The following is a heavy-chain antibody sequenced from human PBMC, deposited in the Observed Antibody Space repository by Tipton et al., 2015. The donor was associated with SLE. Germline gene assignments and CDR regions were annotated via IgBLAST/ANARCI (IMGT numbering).Heavy chain of an antibody. D-gene: IGHD1-14*01. V-gene: IGHV4-34*01. CDR2: INHSGGT. Sequence: TLSLTCAVYGGSFSGYYWSWIRQSPGKGLEWIGEINHSGGTNYNPSLKSRVTISVDTSKNQFSLKLTSVTAADTAVYYCARERPDATLDYWGQGTLVTVSS. CDR3: ARERPDATLDY. J-gene: IGHJ4*02. CDR1: GGSFSGYY.